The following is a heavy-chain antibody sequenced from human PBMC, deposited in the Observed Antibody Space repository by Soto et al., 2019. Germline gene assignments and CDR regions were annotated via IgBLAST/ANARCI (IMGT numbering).Heavy chain of an antibody. D-gene: IGHD5-18*01. CDR3: AKGVSQYTPLALFDY. CDR2: ISGSDGRT. J-gene: IGHJ4*02. CDR1: AFTFSSYA. V-gene: IGHV3-23*01. Sequence: LRLSCAASAFTFSSYAMSWVRQAPGKGLEWVSTISGSDGRTYSTDSVKGRFTISRDNSSNTAYLQMNSLRVEDTAVYYCAKGVSQYTPLALFDYWGRGTLVTVSS.